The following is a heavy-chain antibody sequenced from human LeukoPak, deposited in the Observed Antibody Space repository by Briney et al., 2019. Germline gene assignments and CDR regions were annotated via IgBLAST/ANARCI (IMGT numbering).Heavy chain of an antibody. Sequence: SVKVSCTASGYTFTGYYMHWGRQAPGQGLEWMGWISGYNGKTKYAQKIQDRVTMTTDTSTTTAYMELRSLRSDDTAVYYCARAGAVVDNWFDPWGQGTLVTVSS. J-gene: IGHJ5*02. CDR3: ARAGAVVDNWFDP. CDR1: GYTFTGYY. CDR2: ISGYNGKT. D-gene: IGHD2-15*01. V-gene: IGHV1-18*04.